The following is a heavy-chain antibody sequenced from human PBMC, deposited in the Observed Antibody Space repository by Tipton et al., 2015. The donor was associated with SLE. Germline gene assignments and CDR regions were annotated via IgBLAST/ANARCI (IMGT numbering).Heavy chain of an antibody. V-gene: IGHV3-74*01. CDR1: GFTFSSYW. CDR3: AKERIVGPWHSFDY. Sequence: GSLRLSCAASGFTFSSYWMHWVRQVPGKGLVWVSRTNSDGTTINYADSVKGRFTISRDNAKSTLYLQMNSLRPEDTALYYCAKERIVGPWHSFDYWGLGTLVTVPS. J-gene: IGHJ4*02. CDR2: TNSDGTTI. D-gene: IGHD1-26*01.